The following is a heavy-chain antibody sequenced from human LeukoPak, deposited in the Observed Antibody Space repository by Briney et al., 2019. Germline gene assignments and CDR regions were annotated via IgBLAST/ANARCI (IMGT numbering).Heavy chain of an antibody. CDR3: ARVPLDILTGYYPGDY. CDR1: GGSISSYY. D-gene: IGHD3-9*01. CDR2: IYTSGST. Sequence: SETLSLTCTVSGGSISSYYWSWIRQPAGKGLEWIGRIYTSGSTNYNPSLKSRVTISVDTSKNQFSLKLSSVTAADTAVYYCARVPLDILTGYYPGDYWGQGTLVTVSS. V-gene: IGHV4-4*07. J-gene: IGHJ4*02.